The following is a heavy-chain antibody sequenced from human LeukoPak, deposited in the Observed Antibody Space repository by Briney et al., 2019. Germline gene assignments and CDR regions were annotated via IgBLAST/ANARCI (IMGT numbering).Heavy chain of an antibody. Sequence: GGSLRLSCAASGFTFSSFAMSWVRQAPGKGLEWVANIKQDGSEKYYVDSVKGRFTISRDNAKNSLYLQMNSLRAEDTAVYYCARDWREVYRTTARIAVAGTIDYWGQGTLVTVSS. CDR2: IKQDGSEK. D-gene: IGHD6-19*01. CDR1: GFTFSSFA. J-gene: IGHJ4*02. CDR3: ARDWREVYRTTARIAVAGTIDY. V-gene: IGHV3-7*01.